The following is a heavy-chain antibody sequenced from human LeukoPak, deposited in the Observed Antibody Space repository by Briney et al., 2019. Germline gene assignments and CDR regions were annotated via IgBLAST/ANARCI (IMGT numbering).Heavy chain of an antibody. V-gene: IGHV1-2*02. Sequence: ASVKVSCKASGYTXTGYYMHWVRQAPGQGLEWMGWINPNSGGTNYAQKFQGRVTMTRDTSISTAYMELSRLRSDDTAVYYCARVAARGVARAHFDYWGQGTLVTVSS. CDR1: GYTXTGYY. D-gene: IGHD2-21*01. CDR2: INPNSGGT. CDR3: ARVAARGVARAHFDY. J-gene: IGHJ4*02.